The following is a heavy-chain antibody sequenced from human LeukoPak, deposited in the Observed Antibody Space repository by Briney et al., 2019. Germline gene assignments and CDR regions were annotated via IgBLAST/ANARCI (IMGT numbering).Heavy chain of an antibody. CDR2: IYYSGST. CDR3: ARGGVGADN. D-gene: IGHD1-26*01. V-gene: IGHV4-39*01. CDR1: DGSIDNSSYY. Sequence: SETLSLTCSVSDGSIDNSSYYWGWIRQPPGQGLEWIGTIYYSGSTFYNPSLKSRVTVSVDTSKKQFYLRLTSVTAPDTAVYYCARGGVGADNWGQGTLVTVSS. J-gene: IGHJ4*02.